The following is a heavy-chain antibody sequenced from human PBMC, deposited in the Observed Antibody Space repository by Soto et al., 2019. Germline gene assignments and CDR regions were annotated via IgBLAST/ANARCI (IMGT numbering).Heavy chain of an antibody. CDR1: GFTFSSDW. V-gene: IGHV3-74*01. CDR3: ARDYDIAAGTCFDY. CDR2: INSDGSST. J-gene: IGHJ4*02. Sequence: EVQLVESGGGLVQPGGSLRLSCAASGFTFSSDWMHWVRQAPGKGLVWVSRINSDGSSTSYADSVKGRFTISRDNAKNTLYLLMNSLRAEDTAVYYCARDYDIAAGTCFDYWGQGTLVTVSS. D-gene: IGHD6-13*01.